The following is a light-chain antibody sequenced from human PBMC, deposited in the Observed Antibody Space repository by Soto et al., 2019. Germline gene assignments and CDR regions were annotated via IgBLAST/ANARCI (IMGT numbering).Light chain of an antibody. Sequence: QSALTQPRSVSGSPGQSVTISCTGTSSDVGGYNYVSWYQQHPGKAPKLMIYDVSKRPSGVPDRLSGSKSGNTASLTISGVQAEDEADYYCCSYAGSYTLFGGGTKLTVL. CDR3: CSYAGSYTL. CDR1: SSDVGGYNY. J-gene: IGLJ2*01. CDR2: DVS. V-gene: IGLV2-11*01.